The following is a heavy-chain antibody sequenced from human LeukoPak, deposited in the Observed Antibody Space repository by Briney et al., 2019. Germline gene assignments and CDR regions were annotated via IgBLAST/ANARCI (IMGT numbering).Heavy chain of an antibody. CDR3: VRDRGTYRPIDY. CDR2: ISYTGTYI. J-gene: IGHJ4*02. CDR1: AFSLNAYN. V-gene: IGHV3-21*04. D-gene: IGHD1-26*01. Sequence: KSGGSLRLSCAASAFSLNAYNMNWVRQAPGKGLEWVSSISYTGTYIYYADSVKGRFTISRDNAQNSLYLQMNSLRAEDTAIYYCVRDRGTYRPIDYWGQGTLVTVS.